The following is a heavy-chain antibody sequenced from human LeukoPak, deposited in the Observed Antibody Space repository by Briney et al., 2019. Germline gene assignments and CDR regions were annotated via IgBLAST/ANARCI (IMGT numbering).Heavy chain of an antibody. Sequence: GESLKISCKGSGYSFTRYWIGWVRQMPGKGLEWMGIIYPGESDIRYSPAFQGQVSISADKSTSAAYLQWSSLKASDTGIYYCARRDYYDNIRTVAAFDYWGQGTLVTVSS. V-gene: IGHV5-51*01. J-gene: IGHJ4*02. CDR2: IYPGESDI. D-gene: IGHD3-22*01. CDR3: ARRDYYDNIRTVAAFDY. CDR1: GYSFTRYW.